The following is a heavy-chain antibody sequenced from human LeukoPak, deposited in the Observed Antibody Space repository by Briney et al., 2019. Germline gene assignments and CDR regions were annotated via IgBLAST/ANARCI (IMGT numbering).Heavy chain of an antibody. CDR3: ARDQNGIAARRPRLFDY. CDR1: GFTFSSYG. CDR2: IWYDGSNK. D-gene: IGHD6-6*01. J-gene: IGHJ4*02. Sequence: PGGSLRLSCAASGFTFSSYGMHWVRQAPGKGLEWVAVIWYDGSNKYYADSVEGRFTISRDNSKNTLYLQMNSLRAEDTAVYYCARDQNGIAARRPRLFDYWGQGALVTVSS. V-gene: IGHV3-33*01.